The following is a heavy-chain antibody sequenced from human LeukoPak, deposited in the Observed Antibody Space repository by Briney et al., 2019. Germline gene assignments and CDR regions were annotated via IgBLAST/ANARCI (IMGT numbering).Heavy chain of an antibody. CDR1: GFTFSNYT. J-gene: IGHJ1*01. CDR2: ISSGGTYT. CDR3: ARLLRATDYGGWMDL. V-gene: IGHV3-21*01. Sequence: TAGGSLRLSCAASGFTFSNYTMTWLRQAPGKGLEWVSSISSGGTYTYYADSVKGRFTISRDNAKNLLHLQMNSLRAEDTAVYYCARLLRATDYGGWMDLWGQGTLVTVSS. D-gene: IGHD4-23*01.